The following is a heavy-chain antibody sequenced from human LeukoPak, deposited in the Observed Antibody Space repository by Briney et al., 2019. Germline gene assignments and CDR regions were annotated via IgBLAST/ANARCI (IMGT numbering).Heavy chain of an antibody. J-gene: IGHJ3*02. V-gene: IGHV4-61*02. D-gene: IGHD1-26*01. CDR1: GGSISNDSYY. Sequence: SQTLSLTCTVSGGSISNDSYYWSWIRQPAGKGLEWIGRIYISGSTNYNPSLKSRVTISVDTSRNQFSLKLTSVTAADTAVYYCARRGGSPLGAFDIWGQGTMVTVSS. CDR2: IYISGST. CDR3: ARRGGSPLGAFDI.